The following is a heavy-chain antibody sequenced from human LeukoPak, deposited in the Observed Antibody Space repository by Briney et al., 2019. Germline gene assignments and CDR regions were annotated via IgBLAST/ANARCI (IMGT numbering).Heavy chain of an antibody. V-gene: IGHV3-30*04. D-gene: IGHD2-15*01. CDR2: ISYDGSNE. J-gene: IGHJ6*02. CDR3: ARAMVVAPLNYNYGMDV. CDR1: GFTFSSQA. Sequence: PGGSLRLSCAASGFTFSSQAMHWVRQAPGKGLEWVAVISYDGSNEYYADSVKGRFTISRDNSKNTLYLQMNSPRAEDTAVYYCARAMVVAPLNYNYGMDVWGQGTTVTVS.